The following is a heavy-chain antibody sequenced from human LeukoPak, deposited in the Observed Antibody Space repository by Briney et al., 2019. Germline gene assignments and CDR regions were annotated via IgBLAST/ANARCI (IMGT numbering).Heavy chain of an antibody. CDR2: IYTSGST. V-gene: IGHV4-4*07. D-gene: IGHD6-13*01. J-gene: IGHJ6*02. CDR3: ARVSAAGTMIYYGMDV. CDR1: GGSISSYY. Sequence: SETLSLTCTVSGGSISSYYWSWIRQPAGKGLEWIGRIYTSGSTNYNPSLKSRVTMSVDTSKNQFSLKLSSVTAADTAVYYCARVSAAGTMIYYGMDVWGQGTTVTVSS.